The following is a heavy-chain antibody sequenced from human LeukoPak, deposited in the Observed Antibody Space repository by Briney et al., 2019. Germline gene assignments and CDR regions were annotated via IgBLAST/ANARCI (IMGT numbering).Heavy chain of an antibody. Sequence: GGSLRLSCAASEFTIDDYAMHWVRQAPGKGLEWVSSISWNSGSMDYADSVKGRFTISRDNAKNSLYLQMNSLRTEDMALYYCAKGFSRDVYSYFDYWGQGTLVTVSS. V-gene: IGHV3-9*03. J-gene: IGHJ4*02. D-gene: IGHD5-24*01. CDR3: AKGFSRDVYSYFDY. CDR1: EFTIDDYA. CDR2: ISWNSGSM.